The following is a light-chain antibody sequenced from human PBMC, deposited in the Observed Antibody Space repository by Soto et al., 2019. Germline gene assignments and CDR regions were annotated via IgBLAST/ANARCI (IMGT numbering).Light chain of an antibody. V-gene: IGLV2-23*01. CDR3: CSSAPESTYV. CDR2: KGT. J-gene: IGLJ1*01. Sequence: QSALAQPASVSGSPGQSITISCTGTSSVVGAYDSVSWYQQHPHKAPQLIIYKGTQRPSGVSNRFSGSTSGNAASLTISGLQADDEADYFCCSSAPESTYVCGTGTKVTVL. CDR1: SSVVGAYDS.